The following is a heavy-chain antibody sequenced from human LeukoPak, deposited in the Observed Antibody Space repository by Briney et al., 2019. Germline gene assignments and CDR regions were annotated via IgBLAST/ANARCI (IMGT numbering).Heavy chain of an antibody. CDR1: GFTFNRNA. CDR2: ISGSGGST. D-gene: IGHD3-10*01. V-gene: IGHV3-23*01. J-gene: IGHJ6*02. CDR3: AKDLPGWAWFGDRFTGMDV. Sequence: SGGSLRLSCAASGFTFNRNAISWVRQAPGKGLEWVSAISGSGGSTYYADSVKGRFTISRDNSKNTLYLQMNSLRAEDTAVYYCAKDLPGWAWFGDRFTGMDVWGQGTTVTVSS.